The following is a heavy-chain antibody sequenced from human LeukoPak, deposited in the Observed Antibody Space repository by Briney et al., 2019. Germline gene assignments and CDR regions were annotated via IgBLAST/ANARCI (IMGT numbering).Heavy chain of an antibody. J-gene: IGHJ4*02. D-gene: IGHD2-15*01. CDR2: ISAYNGNT. V-gene: IGHV1-18*01. CDR1: GYTFTSYG. CDR3: ARGGLDIVVVVAATVFDY. Sequence: ASVKVSCKASGYTFTSYGISWVRQAPGQGLEWMGWISAYNGNTNYAQKFQGRVTMTRDTSISTAYMELSRLRSDDTAVYYCARGGLDIVVVVAATVFDYWGQGTLVTVSS.